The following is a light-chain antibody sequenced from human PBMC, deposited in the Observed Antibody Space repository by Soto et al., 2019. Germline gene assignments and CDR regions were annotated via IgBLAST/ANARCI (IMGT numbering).Light chain of an antibody. J-gene: IGLJ2*01. Sequence: QSVLTQSPSASASLGASVELTCTLSSGHSNYAIAWHQQQPEKGPRFLMKVDSVGTQLKGDGIPDRFSGSSSGAERYLTISSLQPEDEADYYCQTWDTGIHVFGGGTKLTVL. CDR3: QTWDTGIHV. V-gene: IGLV4-69*01. CDR2: VDSVGTQ. CDR1: SGHSNYA.